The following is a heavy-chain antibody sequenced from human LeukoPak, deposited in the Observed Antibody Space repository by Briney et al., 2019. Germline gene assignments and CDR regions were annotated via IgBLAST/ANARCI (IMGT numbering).Heavy chain of an antibody. V-gene: IGHV3-30*18. J-gene: IGHJ6*03. CDR3: AKDSKIVGPTFRSYHYMDV. D-gene: IGHD1-26*01. CDR2: ISKDAKSN. CDR1: GFTFSSYG. Sequence: GGSLRLSCATSGFTFSSYGMHWVRQVPGKGLEWVAVISKDAKSNYHVDSVKGRFTISRDNSKKTLYLQMNSLRAEDTAVYYCAKDSKIVGPTFRSYHYMDVWGKGTTVTVSS.